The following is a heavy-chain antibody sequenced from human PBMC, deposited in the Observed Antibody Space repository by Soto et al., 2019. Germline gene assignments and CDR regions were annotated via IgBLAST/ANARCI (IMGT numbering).Heavy chain of an antibody. D-gene: IGHD1-26*01. CDR1: GDPFTRYY. CDR3: ARSSGGNFGIIIEGTNWFGP. J-gene: IGHJ5*02. CDR2: INPHGGST. V-gene: IGHV1-46*01. Sequence: XPVKVASKAPGDPFTRYYINWVRQSPEQGLEWMGVINPHGGSTAYAQKFKGRVTLTRDTSASTVYMEVSSLTSEDTAMYYCARSSGGNFGIIIEGTNWFGPCGKGTLVTVSS.